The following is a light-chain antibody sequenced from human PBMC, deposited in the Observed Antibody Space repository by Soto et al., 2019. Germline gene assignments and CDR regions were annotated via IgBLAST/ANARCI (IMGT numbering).Light chain of an antibody. J-gene: IGKJ2*01. V-gene: IGKV1-33*01. CDR1: QDISNY. Sequence: DIQMTQSPSSLSASVGDRVTITCQASQDISNYLNWYQKKPGKAPKSLIFDASTLETGVPSRFSGSGSGTHFTCTISSLQPEDIATYYCQQYDNLPYTFGQGTKLEIK. CDR3: QQYDNLPYT. CDR2: DAS.